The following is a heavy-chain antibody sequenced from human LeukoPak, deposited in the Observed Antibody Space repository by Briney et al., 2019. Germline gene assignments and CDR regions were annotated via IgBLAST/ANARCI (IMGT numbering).Heavy chain of an antibody. CDR1: NGSISSYY. D-gene: IGHD2-2*02. Sequence: PSETLSLTCTVSNGSISSYYWSWIRQPPGKGLEWIGYIYYSGGTNYNPSLKSRVTISVDTSKKQFSLKLTSVTAADTAVYYCAYQLLYLDAFDIWGQGTMVTVSS. CDR3: AYQLLYLDAFDI. J-gene: IGHJ3*02. V-gene: IGHV4-59*01. CDR2: IYYSGGT.